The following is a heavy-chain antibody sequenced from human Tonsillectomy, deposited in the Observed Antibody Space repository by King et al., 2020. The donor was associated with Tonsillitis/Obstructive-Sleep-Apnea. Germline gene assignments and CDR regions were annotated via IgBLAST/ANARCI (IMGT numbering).Heavy chain of an antibody. J-gene: IGHJ3*02. D-gene: IGHD2-2*02. CDR1: GFTFDDYA. CDR2: ISGDGGST. V-gene: IGHV3-43*02. Sequence: VQLVESGGGVVQPGGSLRLSCAASGFTFDDYAMHWVRQAPGKGLEWVSLISGDGGSTYYADSVKGRFTISTDNSKNSLYLRMHSLRTEDTAMYYCAKVLGGALCSFSCYKGAFDIWGQGTVVTVSS. CDR3: AKVLGGALCSFSCYKGAFDI.